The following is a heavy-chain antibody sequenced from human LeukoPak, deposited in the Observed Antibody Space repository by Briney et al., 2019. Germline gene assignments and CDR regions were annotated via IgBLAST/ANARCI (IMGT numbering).Heavy chain of an antibody. D-gene: IGHD6-13*01. CDR3: AKTGAGSSWTYYFDY. CDR1: GGSISSGSYS. Sequence: SETLSLTCTVSGGSISSGSYSWSWIRQPAGKGLEWIGRIYTSGSTNYNPSLKSRVTISVDTSKNQFSLKLSSVTAADTAVYYCAKTGAGSSWTYYFDYWGQGTLVTVSS. J-gene: IGHJ4*02. V-gene: IGHV4-61*02. CDR2: IYTSGST.